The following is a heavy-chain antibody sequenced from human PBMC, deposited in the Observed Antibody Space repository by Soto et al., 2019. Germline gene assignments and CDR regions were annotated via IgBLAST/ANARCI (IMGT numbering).Heavy chain of an antibody. J-gene: IGHJ5*02. D-gene: IGHD6-19*01. CDR1: GGSISSYY. Sequence: PSETLSLTCTVSGGSISSYYWSWIRQPRGKGLEWIGYIYYSGSTNYNPSLKSRVTISVDTSKNQFSLKLSSVTAADTAVYYCARKQYSSGWYWFDPWGQGTLVTVSS. V-gene: IGHV4-59*01. CDR2: IYYSGST. CDR3: ARKQYSSGWYWFDP.